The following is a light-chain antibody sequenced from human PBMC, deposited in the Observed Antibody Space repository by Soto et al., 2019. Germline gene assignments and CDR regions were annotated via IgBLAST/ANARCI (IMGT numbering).Light chain of an antibody. J-gene: IGKJ4*01. CDR3: QQYGSSVGGT. V-gene: IGKV3-20*01. Sequence: EIVITQSPATLAVSPGDTATLSCRASQSVSSGYLAWYQQKSGQAPRLLIYDVSSRATGIPDRFSGSGSDAYFTLTISRLEPEDSALYYCQQYGSSVGGTVGGGAKVDI. CDR2: DVS. CDR1: QSVSSGY.